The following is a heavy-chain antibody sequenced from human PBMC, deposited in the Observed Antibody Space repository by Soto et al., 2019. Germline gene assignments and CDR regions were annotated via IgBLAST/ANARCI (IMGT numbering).Heavy chain of an antibody. CDR3: ARGGGGSWHRRNWFDP. CDR2: IYYSGST. J-gene: IGHJ5*02. V-gene: IGHV4-59*01. Sequence: SETLSLTCTVSGGSISSYYWSWIRQPPGKGLEWIGYIYYSGSTNYNPSLKSRVTISVDTSKNQFSLKLSSVTAADTAVYYCARGGGGSWHRRNWFDPWGQGTLVTVSS. CDR1: GGSISSYY. D-gene: IGHD2-15*01.